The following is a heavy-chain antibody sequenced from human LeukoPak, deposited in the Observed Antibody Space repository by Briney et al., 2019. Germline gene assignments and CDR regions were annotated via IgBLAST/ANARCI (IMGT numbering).Heavy chain of an antibody. Sequence: SETLSLTCAVYGGSFSGYYWSWIRQPPGKGLEWIGEINHSGSTNYNPSLKSRVTISVDTSKNQFSLKLSSVTAADTAVYYCARRPGSGWYGRYFDLWSRGTLVTVSS. D-gene: IGHD6-19*01. CDR3: ARRPGSGWYGRYFDL. CDR2: INHSGST. V-gene: IGHV4-34*01. J-gene: IGHJ2*01. CDR1: GGSFSGYY.